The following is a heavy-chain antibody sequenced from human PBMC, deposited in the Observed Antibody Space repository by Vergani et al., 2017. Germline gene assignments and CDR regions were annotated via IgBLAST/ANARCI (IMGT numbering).Heavy chain of an antibody. D-gene: IGHD3-10*01. CDR1: GYTFSAYY. J-gene: IGHJ6*02. V-gene: IGHV1-2*02. CDR2: VNPNSGDT. CDR3: ASDRVAYSGVYYGMDV. Sequence: QVHLVQSGAEVKKPGASVKVSCQTSGYTFSAYYIHWVRQAPGQGLEWMGWVNPNSGDTNYAQKFQGRVTMTRDMAINTTYMELSRLTSDDTAVYYCASDRVAYSGVYYGMDVWGQGATVTVSS.